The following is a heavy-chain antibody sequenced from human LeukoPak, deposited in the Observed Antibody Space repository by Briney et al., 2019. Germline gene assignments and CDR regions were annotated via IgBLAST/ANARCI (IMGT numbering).Heavy chain of an antibody. J-gene: IGHJ4*02. CDR3: GSPVPDY. CDR1: GGSISSYY. Sequence: SETLSLTCTVSGGSISSYYWSWIRQPPGKGLEWIGYIYYSGSTNYNPSLKSRVTISVDTSKNQFSLKLSSVTAADTAVYYCGSPVPDYWGQGTMVTVSS. D-gene: IGHD4-17*01. V-gene: IGHV4-59*08. CDR2: IYYSGST.